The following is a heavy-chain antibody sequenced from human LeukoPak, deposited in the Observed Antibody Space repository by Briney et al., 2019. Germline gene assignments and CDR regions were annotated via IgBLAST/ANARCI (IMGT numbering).Heavy chain of an antibody. CDR1: GYTFTTFG. J-gene: IGHJ3*01. CDR2: ISTYNSNI. V-gene: IGHV1-18*01. Sequence: ASVKVSCKASGYTFTTFGFTWVRQAPGQRLECLGWISTYNSNINYAQNFQDRLTLTTDTSTNTAYMELSSLRFDDTAIYYCARGRLPADAFDVWGQGTLVTVSS. CDR3: ARGRLPADAFDV. D-gene: IGHD2-2*01.